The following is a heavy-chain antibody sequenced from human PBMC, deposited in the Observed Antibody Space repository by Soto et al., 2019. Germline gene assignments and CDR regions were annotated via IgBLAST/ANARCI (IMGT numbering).Heavy chain of an antibody. Sequence: GGSLRLSCAASGYTFSNYAMSWVRQAPGKGLQWVSTIFGSGAPTHYADSVKGRFAISRDNSNNTLFLQMNSLKDEDTAVYYFTREASPWGFAIDLWGQGTRVTVSS. V-gene: IGHV3-23*01. CDR1: GYTFSNYA. CDR2: IFGSGAPT. J-gene: IGHJ3*01. CDR3: TREASPWGFAIDL. D-gene: IGHD3-16*01.